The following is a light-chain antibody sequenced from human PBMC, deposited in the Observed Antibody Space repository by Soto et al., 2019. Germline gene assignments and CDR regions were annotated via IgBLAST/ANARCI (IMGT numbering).Light chain of an antibody. V-gene: IGKV1-39*01. CDR2: AAS. CDR1: QSISSY. J-gene: IGKJ4*01. CDR3: QQSYSTPRT. Sequence: DIQMTQSPSSLSASVGDRVTITCRASQSISSYLNWYQQKPGKAPKLLIYAASSLQSGVPSRFSGSGSGTDSTLTISSLQPEDFATYYCQQSYSTPRTFGGGTKVDI.